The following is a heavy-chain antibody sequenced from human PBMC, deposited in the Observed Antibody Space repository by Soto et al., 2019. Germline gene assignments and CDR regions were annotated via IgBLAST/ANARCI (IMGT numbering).Heavy chain of an antibody. CDR1: GFTFSDYY. J-gene: IGHJ6*02. CDR2: ISSSGTNI. CDR3: ARGHSIFYGMDV. Sequence: QVQLVESGGGLVKPGGSLRLSCAASGFTFSDYYMNWIRQAPGKGLEWVSYISSSGTNIYYADSVKGRFTIPRDNAKNSLFLQMNSLRAEETALYYCARGHSIFYGMDVWGQGTTVTVSS. D-gene: IGHD6-13*01. V-gene: IGHV3-11*01.